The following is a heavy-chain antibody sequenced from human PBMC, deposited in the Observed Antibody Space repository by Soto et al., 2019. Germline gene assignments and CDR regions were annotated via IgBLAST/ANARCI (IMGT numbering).Heavy chain of an antibody. CDR2: ISGSGDST. CDR3: AKMNLEWQYCKPTTCYPFDH. D-gene: IGHD2-2*01. CDR1: GFTFSNYA. V-gene: IGHV3-23*01. Sequence: EVQLLESGGGLVQPGGSLRLSCAASGFTFSNYAMSWVRQAPGKGLEWVSGISGSGDSTNTADSVKGRFTISRDNSKNPPYRHMNSLRAEDTAVYFCAKMNLEWQYCKPTTCYPFDHCGQGTLVTVSS. J-gene: IGHJ4*02.